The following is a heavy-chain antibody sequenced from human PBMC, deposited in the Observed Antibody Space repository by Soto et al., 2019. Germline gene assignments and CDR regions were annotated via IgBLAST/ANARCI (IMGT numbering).Heavy chain of an antibody. CDR3: ARCATHGTSWYFWFDP. CDR2: IIPLFGTT. D-gene: IGHD2-2*01. CDR1: GGTFSTYP. V-gene: IGHV1-69*01. Sequence: QVQLVQSEAEVRMPGSSVKVSCKASGGTFSTYPINWVRQAPGQGLEWMGGIIPLFGTTNYAQKFKGRVTITADEATSTADMELSSLRAEDAAVYYCARCATHGTSWYFWFDPWGQVTQVTVSS. J-gene: IGHJ5*02.